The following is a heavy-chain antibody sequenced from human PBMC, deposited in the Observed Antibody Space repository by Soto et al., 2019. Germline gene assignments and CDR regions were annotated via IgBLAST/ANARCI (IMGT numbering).Heavy chain of an antibody. D-gene: IGHD5-12*01. J-gene: IGHJ5*02. V-gene: IGHV4-59*01. CDR3: ARRRDGYTGVWFDP. CDR1: GGSISSYY. Sequence: KASETLSLTCTVSGGSISSYYWSWIRQPPGKGLEWIGYIYYSGSTNYNPSLKSRVTISVDTSKNQFSLKLSSVTAADTAVYYCARRRDGYTGVWFDPWGQGTLVTVSS. CDR2: IYYSGST.